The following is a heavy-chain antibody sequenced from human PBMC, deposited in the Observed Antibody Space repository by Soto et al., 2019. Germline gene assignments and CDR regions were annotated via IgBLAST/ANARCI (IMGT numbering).Heavy chain of an antibody. CDR1: GGSISSGGYY. V-gene: IGHV4-31*03. Sequence: PSETLSLTCTVSGGSISSGGYYWSWIRQHPGKGLEWIGYIYYSGSTYYNPSLKSRVTIPVDTSKNQFSLKLSSVTAADTAVYYCAREVDTAMDIWGQGTLVTVSS. CDR2: IYYSGST. CDR3: AREVDTAMDI. J-gene: IGHJ4*02. D-gene: IGHD5-18*01.